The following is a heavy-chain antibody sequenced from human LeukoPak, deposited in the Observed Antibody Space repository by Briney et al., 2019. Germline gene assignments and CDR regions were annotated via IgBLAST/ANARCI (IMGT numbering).Heavy chain of an antibody. J-gene: IGHJ5*02. D-gene: IGHD3-22*01. CDR1: GFTFSSYS. V-gene: IGHV3-21*04. CDR2: ISSSCSYI. Sequence: AGGSLRLSCAASGFTFSSYSMNWVRQAPGKGLEWVSSISSSCSYIYYADSVKGRFTISRDNAKNSLYLQMNSLRSEDTAVYYCASSAGWLPRPYNWFDPWGQGTLVTVSS. CDR3: ASSAGWLPRPYNWFDP.